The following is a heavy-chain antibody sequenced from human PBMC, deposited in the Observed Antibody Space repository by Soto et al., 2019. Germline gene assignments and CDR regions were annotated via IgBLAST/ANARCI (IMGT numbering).Heavy chain of an antibody. CDR2: ISAYNGNT. CDR3: ARDCSGGSCYSDAFDI. J-gene: IGHJ3*02. Sequence: QVQLVQSGAEVKKPGASAKVSCKASGYTFTSYGISWVRQAPGQGLEWMGWISAYNGNTNYAQKLQGRVTMTTDTSTSTAYMELRSLRSDDTAVYYCARDCSGGSCYSDAFDIWGQGTMVTVSS. CDR1: GYTFTSYG. D-gene: IGHD2-15*01. V-gene: IGHV1-18*01.